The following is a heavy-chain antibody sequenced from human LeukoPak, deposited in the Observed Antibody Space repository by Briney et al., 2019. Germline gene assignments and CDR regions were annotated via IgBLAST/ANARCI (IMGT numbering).Heavy chain of an antibody. V-gene: IGHV1-8*01. CDR3: ARGSMLGCSGGSCYSY. Sequence: ASVKVSCKASGYTFTSYDINWVRQATGQGLEWMGWMNPNSGNTGYTQKFQGRVTMTRNTSISTAYMELSSLRSEDTAVYYCARGSMLGCSGGSCYSYWGQGTLVTVSS. J-gene: IGHJ4*02. CDR1: GYTFTSYD. CDR2: MNPNSGNT. D-gene: IGHD2-15*01.